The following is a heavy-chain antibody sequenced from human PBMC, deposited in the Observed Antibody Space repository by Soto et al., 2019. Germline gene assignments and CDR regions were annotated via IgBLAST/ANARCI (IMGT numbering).Heavy chain of an antibody. CDR2: FDPEDGGT. D-gene: IGHD3-3*01. Sequence: SSVEVSCKVSGYTLTELSMHWVLQAPGKGLEWMGGFDPEDGGTIYAQKFQGRVTMTEDTSTDTAYMELSSLRSEDTAVYYCPTGTGFWSGVDVWGQGTTVTVSS. J-gene: IGHJ6*02. CDR3: PTGTGFWSGVDV. V-gene: IGHV1-24*01. CDR1: GYTLTELS.